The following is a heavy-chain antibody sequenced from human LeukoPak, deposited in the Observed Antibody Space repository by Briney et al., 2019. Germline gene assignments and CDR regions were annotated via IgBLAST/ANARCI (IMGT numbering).Heavy chain of an antibody. Sequence: GASVKLSCKASGYTFTGYYMHWVRQAPGQGLEWMGWINPNSGGTNYAQKFQGRVTMTRNTSISTAYMELSRLRSDDTAVYYCARDVTMIVVVITAEGAFDIWGQGTMVTVSS. J-gene: IGHJ3*02. V-gene: IGHV1-2*02. CDR3: ARDVTMIVVVITAEGAFDI. CDR2: INPNSGGT. D-gene: IGHD3-22*01. CDR1: GYTFTGYY.